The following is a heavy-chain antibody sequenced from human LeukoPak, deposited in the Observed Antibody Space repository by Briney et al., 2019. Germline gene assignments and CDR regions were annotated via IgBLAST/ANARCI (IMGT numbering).Heavy chain of an antibody. CDR2: INTNTGNP. CDR1: GYTFTSYA. D-gene: IGHD2-2*01. J-gene: IGHJ6*02. CDR3: ARGNPAQGSWYHLLPGRYYYYGMDV. Sequence: ASVKVSCKASGYTFTSYAMNWVRQAPGQGLEWMGWINTNTGNPTYAQGFTGRFVFSLDTSVSTAYLQISSLKAEDTAVYYCARGNPAQGSWYHLLPGRYYYYGMDVWGQGTTVTVSS. V-gene: IGHV7-4-1*02.